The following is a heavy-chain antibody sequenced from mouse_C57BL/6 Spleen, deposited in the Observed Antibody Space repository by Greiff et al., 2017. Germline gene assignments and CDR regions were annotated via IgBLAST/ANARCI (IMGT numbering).Heavy chain of an antibody. J-gene: IGHJ4*01. CDR1: GYTFTSYW. CDR2: IYPGSGST. Sequence: QVQLKESGAELVKPGASVKMSCKASGYTFTSYWITWVKQRPGQGLEWIGDIYPGSGSTNYNEKFKSKATLTVDTSSSTAYMQLSSLTSEDSAVYYCAKVATPYYAMDYWGQGTSVTVSS. CDR3: AKVATPYYAMDY. D-gene: IGHD1-1*02. V-gene: IGHV1-55*01.